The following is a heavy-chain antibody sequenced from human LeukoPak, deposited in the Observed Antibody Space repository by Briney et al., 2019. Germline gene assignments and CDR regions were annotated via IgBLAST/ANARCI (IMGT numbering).Heavy chain of an antibody. D-gene: IGHD5-24*01. CDR2: INPNAGGT. V-gene: IGHV1-2*06. J-gene: IGHJ6*02. CDR3: ASVYKNGMDV. CDR1: GYTFTSYY. Sequence: ASVKVSCKASGYTFTSYYMHWVRQAPGQGLEWMGRINPNAGGTNYAQKFQGRVTMTRATSTSTVYMELSSLRSEDTAVYYCASVYKNGMDVWGQGTTVIVSS.